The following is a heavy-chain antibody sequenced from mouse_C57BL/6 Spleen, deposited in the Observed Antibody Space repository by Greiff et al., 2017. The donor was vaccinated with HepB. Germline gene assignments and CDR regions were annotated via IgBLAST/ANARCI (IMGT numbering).Heavy chain of an antibody. J-gene: IGHJ3*01. V-gene: IGHV5-4*01. Sequence: EVQGVESGGGLVKPGGSLKLSCAASGFTFSSYAMSWVRQTPEKRLEWVATISDGGSYTYYPDNVKGRFTISRDNAKNNLYLQMSHLKSEDTAMYYCARDSYSNAWFAYWGQGTLVTVSA. CDR3: ARDSYSNAWFAY. CDR2: ISDGGSYT. CDR1: GFTFSSYA. D-gene: IGHD2-5*01.